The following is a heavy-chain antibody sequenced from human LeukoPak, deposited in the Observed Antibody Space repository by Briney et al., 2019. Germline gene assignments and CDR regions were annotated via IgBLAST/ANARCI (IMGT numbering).Heavy chain of an antibody. V-gene: IGHV3-30*18. J-gene: IGHJ4*02. CDR2: ISYDGSNK. D-gene: IGHD4-17*01. CDR3: AKDPVTTVTGYFDY. Sequence: GGSLRLSCAASGFTFSSYGMHWVRQAPGKGLEWVAVISYDGSNKYYADSVKGRFTISGDNSKNTLYLQMNSLRAEDTAVYYCAKDPVTTVTGYFDYWGQGTLVTVSS. CDR1: GFTFSSYG.